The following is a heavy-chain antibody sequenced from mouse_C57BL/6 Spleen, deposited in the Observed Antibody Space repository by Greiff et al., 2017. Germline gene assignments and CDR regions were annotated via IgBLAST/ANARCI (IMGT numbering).Heavy chain of an antibody. D-gene: IGHD1-1*01. Sequence: EVQLQQSGAELVKPGASVKLSCTASGFNIKDYYMHWVKQRTEQGLEWIGRIDPEDGETKYAPKFQGKVTITADTSSNTAYLQLSRLTSEDTAVYYCAVITTVVAPCWYFGVWGTGATVTVSS. CDR3: AVITTVVAPCWYFGV. CDR1: GFNIKDYY. V-gene: IGHV14-2*01. J-gene: IGHJ1*03. CDR2: IDPEDGET.